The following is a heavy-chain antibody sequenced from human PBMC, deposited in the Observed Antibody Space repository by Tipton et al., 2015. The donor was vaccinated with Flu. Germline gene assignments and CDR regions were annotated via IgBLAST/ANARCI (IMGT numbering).Heavy chain of an antibody. CDR2: IWYDGSNK. D-gene: IGHD6-6*01. V-gene: IGHV3-33*01. CDR3: ARDSSITARPAFDGYYYGMDV. Sequence: SLRLSCAASRFTFSSYGMHWVRQAPGKGLEWVAVIWYDGSNKYYADSVKGRFTISRDNSKNTLYLQMNSLRAEDTAVYYCARDSSITARPAFDGYYYGMDVWGQGTTVTVSS. J-gene: IGHJ6*02. CDR1: RFTFSSYG.